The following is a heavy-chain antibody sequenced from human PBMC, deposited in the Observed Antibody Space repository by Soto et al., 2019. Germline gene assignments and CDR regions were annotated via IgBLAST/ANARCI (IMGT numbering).Heavy chain of an antibody. J-gene: IGHJ6*02. CDR3: GREGGYFDSSGSGIYNYYGVDV. Sequence: SETLSLTCTVSGGPISPYYWSWIRQPAGKGLEWIGRIYYTGSTNYNPPLKSRLSMSLKTTRNQTSLKEKSVTAADQAVYYCGREGGYFDSSGSGIYNYYGVDVWGRGTTVTVSS. D-gene: IGHD3-22*01. V-gene: IGHV4-4*07. CDR2: IYYTGST. CDR1: GGPISPYY.